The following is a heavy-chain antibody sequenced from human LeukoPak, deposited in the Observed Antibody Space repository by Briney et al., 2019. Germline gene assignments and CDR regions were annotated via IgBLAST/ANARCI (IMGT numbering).Heavy chain of an antibody. CDR3: ARQCHAYSTYVYFYYYMDV. CDR2: IYYSGST. J-gene: IGHJ6*03. Sequence: SQTLSLTCTVSGGSISSGDYYWSWIRQPPGKGLEWIGYIYYSGSTYYNPSLKSRVSISVDTSKNQFSLKLSSVTAADTAVYYCARQCHAYSTYVYFYYYMDVWGKGTTVTVSS. CDR1: GGSISSGDYY. D-gene: IGHD4-11*01. V-gene: IGHV4-30-4*01.